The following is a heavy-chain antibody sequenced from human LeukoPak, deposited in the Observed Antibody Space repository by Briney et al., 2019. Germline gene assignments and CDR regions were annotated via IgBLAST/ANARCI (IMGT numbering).Heavy chain of an antibody. D-gene: IGHD2-2*01. CDR2: ISHSGSTI. CDR3: ARERVVVVPAAAYYYGMDV. CDR1: GFTFSNYY. V-gene: IGHV3-11*04. J-gene: IGHJ6*02. Sequence: PGGSLRLSCAASGFTFSNYYVSWIRQAPGKGLEWVSYISHSGSTIYYADSVKGRFTISRDNSKNTLYLQMNSLRAEDTAVYYCARERVVVVPAAAYYYGMDVWGQGTTVAVSS.